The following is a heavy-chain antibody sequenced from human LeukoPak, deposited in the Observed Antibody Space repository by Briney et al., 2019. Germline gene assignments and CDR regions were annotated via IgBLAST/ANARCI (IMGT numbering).Heavy chain of an antibody. CDR3: ARDRDLGGLIVDY. CDR2: FSHRGGS. CDR1: GYSLSSGFF. D-gene: IGHD3-10*01. J-gene: IGHJ4*02. Sequence: PSETLSLTCTVSGYSLSSGFFCDWIRQSPGKGLEWIGSFSHRGGSYHNPSLKSRVTISVDTSKDQFSLKLLSVTAADTAVYYCARDRDLGGLIVDYWGQGTLVTVSS. V-gene: IGHV4-38-2*02.